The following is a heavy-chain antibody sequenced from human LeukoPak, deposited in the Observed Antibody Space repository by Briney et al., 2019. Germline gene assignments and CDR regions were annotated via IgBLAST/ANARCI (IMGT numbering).Heavy chain of an antibody. CDR1: GGSISSSNYY. CDR3: ARENPNYDILTGYSRGVDY. CDR2: IYYSGST. D-gene: IGHD3-9*01. Sequence: PETLSLTCTVSGGSISSSNYYWGWIRQPPGKGLEWIGNIYYSGSTYYNPSLKSRVTISVDTSKNQFSLKLSSVTAADTAVYYCARENPNYDILTGYSRGVDYWGQGTLVTVSS. V-gene: IGHV4-39*07. J-gene: IGHJ4*02.